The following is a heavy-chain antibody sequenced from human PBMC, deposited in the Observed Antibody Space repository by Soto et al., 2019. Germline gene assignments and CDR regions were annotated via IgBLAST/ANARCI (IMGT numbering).Heavy chain of an antibody. CDR3: AKDRVSWIQLWPEAFDI. D-gene: IGHD5-18*01. V-gene: IGHV3-30*18. Sequence: GGSLRLSCAASGFTFSSYGMHWVRQAPGKRLEWVAVISYDGSNKYYADSVKGRFTISRDNSKNTLYLQMNSLRAEDTAVYYCAKDRVSWIQLWPEAFDIWGQGTMVTVSS. J-gene: IGHJ3*02. CDR2: ISYDGSNK. CDR1: GFTFSSYG.